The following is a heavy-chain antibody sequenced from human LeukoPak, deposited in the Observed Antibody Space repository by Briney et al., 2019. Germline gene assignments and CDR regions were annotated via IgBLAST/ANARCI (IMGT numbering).Heavy chain of an antibody. CDR1: GFTFATFR. CDR2: IKQDGSER. Sequence: GGSLRHTWAASGFTFATFRMSWVRQAPGKGLEWVANIKQDGSERYYVDSVKGRFTISRDNAKNSLYLQMNSLRAEDTGVYYCAGSGWQVYLDYWGQGALVTVSS. V-gene: IGHV3-7*01. J-gene: IGHJ4*02. CDR3: AGSGWQVYLDY. D-gene: IGHD6-19*01.